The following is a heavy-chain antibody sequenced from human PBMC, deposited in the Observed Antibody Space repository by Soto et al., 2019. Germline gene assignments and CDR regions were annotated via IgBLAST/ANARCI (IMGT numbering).Heavy chain of an antibody. J-gene: IGHJ6*03. CDR3: ATYGDSSNYYYYYYMDV. V-gene: IGHV4-34*01. D-gene: IGHD4-17*01. CDR1: GGSFSGYY. CDR2: INHSGST. Sequence: SETLSLTCAVYGGSFSGYYWSWIRQPPGKGLEWIGEINHSGSTNYNPSLKSRVTISVDTSKNQFSLKLSSVTAADTAVYYCATYGDSSNYYYYYYMDVWGKGSSVTVSS.